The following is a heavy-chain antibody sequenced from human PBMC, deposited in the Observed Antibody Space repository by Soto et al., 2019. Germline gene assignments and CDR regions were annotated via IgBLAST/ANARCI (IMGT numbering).Heavy chain of an antibody. CDR3: ARGAGSYMNSQAGH. Sequence: GASVKVSCKASGYIFTDYYMHWVRQAPGQELGWMGRINPNSGGTNYAQKFQGRVTITGDESTSTAYMELSSLRSEDTAVYYCARGAGSYMNSQAGHWGQGPPVTVSS. D-gene: IGHD3-3*01. J-gene: IGHJ4*02. CDR2: INPNSGGT. V-gene: IGHV1-2*06. CDR1: GYIFTDYY.